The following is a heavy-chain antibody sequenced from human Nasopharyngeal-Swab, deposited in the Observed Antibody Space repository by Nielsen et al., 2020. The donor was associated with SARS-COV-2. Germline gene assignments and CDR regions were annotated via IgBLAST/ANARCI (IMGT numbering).Heavy chain of an antibody. J-gene: IGHJ4*02. D-gene: IGHD3-10*01. CDR3: ASSAIWFGEFPFDY. CDR2: IIPIFGTA. Sequence: WVRQAPGQGLEWMGGIIPIFGTANYAQKFQGRVTITAGESTSTAYVELSSLRSEDTAVYYCASSAIWFGEFPFDYWGQGTLVTVSS. V-gene: IGHV1-69*01.